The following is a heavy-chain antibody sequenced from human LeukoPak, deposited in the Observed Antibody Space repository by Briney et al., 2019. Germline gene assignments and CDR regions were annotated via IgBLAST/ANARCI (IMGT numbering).Heavy chain of an antibody. CDR3: ARHSSGWYATLDY. J-gene: IGHJ4*02. D-gene: IGHD6-19*01. CDR1: GGSLSSAHG. CDR2: INHSGST. V-gene: IGHV4-34*01. Sequence: PSETLSLTCTVSGGSLSSAHGWSWIRQPPGKGLEWIGEINHSGSTNYNPSLKSRVTISVDTSKNQFSLKLSSVTAADTAVYYCARHSSGWYATLDYWGQGTLVTVSS.